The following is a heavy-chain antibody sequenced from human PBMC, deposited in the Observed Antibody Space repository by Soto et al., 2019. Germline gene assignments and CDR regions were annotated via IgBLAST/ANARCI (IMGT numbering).Heavy chain of an antibody. CDR2: FDPEDGET. CDR3: ATGLTGYYFDH. Sequence: GASVKVSCKVSGYTLTELSMHWVRRAPGKGLEWMGGFDPEDGETIYAQKFQGRVTMTEDTSTDTACMELSSLRSEDTAVYYCATGLTGYYFDHWGQGTLVTVSS. D-gene: IGHD3-9*01. J-gene: IGHJ4*02. CDR1: GYTLTELS. V-gene: IGHV1-24*01.